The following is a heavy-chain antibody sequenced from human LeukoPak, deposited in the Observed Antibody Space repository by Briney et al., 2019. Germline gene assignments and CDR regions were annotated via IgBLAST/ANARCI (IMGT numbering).Heavy chain of an antibody. D-gene: IGHD6-6*01. V-gene: IGHV2-70*11. CDR3: ARIGESSSTHFDY. Sequence: SGPTLVNPTQTLTLTCTVSGFSLSTSKMCVSWIRQPPGKALEWLARIDWDDAKYYSTSLKTRLTISKDTSKNQVVLIMTSMDPVGTATYYCARIGESSSTHFDYWGQGTLVTVSS. CDR1: GFSLSTSKMC. CDR2: IDWDDAK. J-gene: IGHJ4*02.